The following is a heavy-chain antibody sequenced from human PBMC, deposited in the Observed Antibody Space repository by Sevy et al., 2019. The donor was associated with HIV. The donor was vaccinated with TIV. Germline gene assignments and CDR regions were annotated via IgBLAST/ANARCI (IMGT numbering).Heavy chain of an antibody. Sequence: WETLSLTCTVSGASISSSGYYWGWIRQPPGKGLEWLASIRYSGSTYYNPFLRRRVTLSADASKKQFSLKLNSVTAADTAVYYCAGPILAYRSGRSYYEQWGQGTVDTLSS. D-gene: IGHD6-19*01. CDR1: GASISSSGYY. CDR3: AGPILAYRSGRSYYEQ. J-gene: IGHJ4*02. V-gene: IGHV4-39*01. CDR2: IRYSGST.